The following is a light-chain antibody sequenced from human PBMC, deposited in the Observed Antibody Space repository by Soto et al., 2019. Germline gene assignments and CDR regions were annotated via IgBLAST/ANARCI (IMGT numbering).Light chain of an antibody. Sequence: DIQMTQSPSSLSASVGDRVTIRCRASQTITRNLNWYQQKPGTPPKLLIYAASSLQSGVPSRFSGSGSGTDFTLTISSLQPEDFATYYCQQSYSTPSITFGQGTRLEIK. CDR1: QTITRN. J-gene: IGKJ5*01. CDR2: AAS. CDR3: QQSYSTPSIT. V-gene: IGKV1-39*01.